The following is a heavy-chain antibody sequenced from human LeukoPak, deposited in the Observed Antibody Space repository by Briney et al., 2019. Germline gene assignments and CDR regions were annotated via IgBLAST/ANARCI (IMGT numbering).Heavy chain of an antibody. V-gene: IGHV4-59*12. CDR3: AREYSRNYYT. CDR1: GGSISSYY. CDR2: IYYSGST. D-gene: IGHD1-26*01. Sequence: SETLSLTCTVSGGSISSYYWSWIRQPPGKGLEWIGYIYYSGSTNYNPSLKSRVTISGDTSKRQFSLELSSVTAADTAVYYCAREYSRNYYTWGQGTLVTVSS. J-gene: IGHJ5*02.